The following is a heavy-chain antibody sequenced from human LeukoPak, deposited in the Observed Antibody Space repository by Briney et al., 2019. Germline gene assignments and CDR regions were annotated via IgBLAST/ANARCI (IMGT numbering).Heavy chain of an antibody. J-gene: IGHJ4*02. V-gene: IGHV1-24*01. CDR3: ATVSSSGYYYGLDY. D-gene: IGHD3-22*01. CDR1: GYTLTELS. CDR2: FDPEDGET. Sequence: ASVKVSCKVSGYTLTELSMHWVRQAPGKGLEWMEGFDPEDGETIYAQKFQGRVTMTEDTSTDTAYMELSSLRSEDTAVYYCATVSSSGYYYGLDYWGQGTLVTVSS.